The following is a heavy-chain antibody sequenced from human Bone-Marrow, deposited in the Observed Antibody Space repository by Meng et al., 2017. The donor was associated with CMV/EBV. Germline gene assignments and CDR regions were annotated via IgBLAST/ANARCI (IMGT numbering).Heavy chain of an antibody. Sequence: GGSLRLSCAASGFRFSDHGMNWVRQAPGKGLEWVSYISGRSNTIYYADSVKGRFTISRDNAKNSLYLQMNSLRAEDTAVYYCARDQDHYYDSSGYYDYWGQGTLVTVSS. D-gene: IGHD3-22*01. J-gene: IGHJ4*02. CDR1: GFRFSDHG. CDR2: ISGRSNTI. V-gene: IGHV3-48*04. CDR3: ARDQDHYYDSSGYYDY.